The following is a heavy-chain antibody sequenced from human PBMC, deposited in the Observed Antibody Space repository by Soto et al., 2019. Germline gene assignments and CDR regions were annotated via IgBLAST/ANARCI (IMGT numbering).Heavy chain of an antibody. J-gene: IGHJ4*02. CDR2: IKQDGSEK. Sequence: EVQLVESGGGLVQPGGSLRLSCAASGFTFSSYWMSWVRQAPGKGLEWVANIKQDGSEKYYVDSVKGRFTISRDNAKNSLYLQMNSLRAEDTAVYYCARAPRYDSSGYYYFDYWGQGTLVTVSS. V-gene: IGHV3-7*01. CDR3: ARAPRYDSSGYYYFDY. D-gene: IGHD3-22*01. CDR1: GFTFSSYW.